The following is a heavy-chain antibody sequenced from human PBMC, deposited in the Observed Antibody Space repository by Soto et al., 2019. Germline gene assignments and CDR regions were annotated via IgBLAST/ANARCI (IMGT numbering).Heavy chain of an antibody. D-gene: IGHD6-19*01. CDR2: ISAYNGNT. Sequence: ASVKVSCKASGYTFTSYCISWVRQAPGQGLEWVGWISAYNGNTNYAEKLQGRVTMTTDTSTSTAYMELRSLRSDDTAVYYCAREYSSGWPPFDYWGQGTMVTVSS. J-gene: IGHJ4*02. CDR3: AREYSSGWPPFDY. V-gene: IGHV1-18*01. CDR1: GYTFTSYC.